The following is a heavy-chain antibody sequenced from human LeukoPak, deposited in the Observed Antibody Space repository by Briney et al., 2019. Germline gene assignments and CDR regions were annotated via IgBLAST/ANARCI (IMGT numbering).Heavy chain of an antibody. CDR1: GFTFSSYG. Sequence: GGSLRLSCAASGFTFSSYGMHWVRQAPGKGLEWVAVIWYDGSNKYSADSVRGRFTISRDNAKNSLYLQMNSLRAEDTAVYYCAREGSSGFDYWGQGTLVTVSS. CDR3: AREGSSGFDY. J-gene: IGHJ4*02. D-gene: IGHD6-19*01. V-gene: IGHV3-33*01. CDR2: IWYDGSNK.